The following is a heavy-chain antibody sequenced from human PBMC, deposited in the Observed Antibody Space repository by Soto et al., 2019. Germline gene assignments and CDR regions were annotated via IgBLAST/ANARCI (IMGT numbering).Heavy chain of an antibody. CDR2: IKPDGGEK. CDR1: GFTFSTYW. V-gene: IGHV3-7*04. J-gene: IGHJ3*02. CDR3: ARGDFYDSSGPFSDAFDI. Sequence: GSLRLSCAASGFTFSTYWMSWVRQAPGKGLQWVANIKPDGGEKWYVDSVRGRFTISRDNVKNSLYLQMNNVRAEDTAVYYCARGDFYDSSGPFSDAFDIWGQGTMVTVSS. D-gene: IGHD3-22*01.